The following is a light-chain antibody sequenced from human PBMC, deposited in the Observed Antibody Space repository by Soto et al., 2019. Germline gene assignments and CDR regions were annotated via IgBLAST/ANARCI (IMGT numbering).Light chain of an antibody. J-gene: IGKJ1*01. CDR1: QSIRYY. CDR2: GAS. CDR3: QHHNSYSQT. Sequence: DIQLTQSPPTLSASVGDRVTITCRASQSIRYYLAWYQQMPGKAPKLLIYGASSLQSGVPSRFSGSGSGTEFTLTISILQPDDFASYFCQHHNSYSQTFGQGTKV. V-gene: IGKV1-5*01.